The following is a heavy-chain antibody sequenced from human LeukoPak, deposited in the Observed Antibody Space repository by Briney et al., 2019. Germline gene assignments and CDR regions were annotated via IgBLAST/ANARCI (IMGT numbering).Heavy chain of an antibody. CDR2: VYSSGST. CDR1: GGSISSGHYY. D-gene: IGHD2-2*01. CDR3: ARDYCTSTTCPNWFDP. J-gene: IGHJ5*02. Sequence: SETLSLTCSVSGGSISSGHYYWNWLRQPHGKGLEWIGRVYSSGSTNYNPSLRSRVTMSVDTSRNQFSLKLNSVTAADTAVYYCARDYCTSTTCPNWFDPWGQGTLVTVSS. V-gene: IGHV4-61*02.